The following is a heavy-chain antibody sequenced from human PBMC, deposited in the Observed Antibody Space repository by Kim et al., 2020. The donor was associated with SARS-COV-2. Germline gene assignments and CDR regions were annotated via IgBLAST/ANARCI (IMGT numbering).Heavy chain of an antibody. CDR1: GGSISSSNW. Sequence: SETLSLTCAVSGGSISSSNWWSWVRQPPGKGLEWIGEIYHSGSTSYNPSLKSRVTISVDKSKNQFSLKLSSVTAADTAVYYCARDSVTMVRGVIKGRLDIWGQGTMVTVSS. V-gene: IGHV4-4*02. D-gene: IGHD3-10*01. J-gene: IGHJ3*02. CDR2: IYHSGST. CDR3: ARDSVTMVRGVIKGRLDI.